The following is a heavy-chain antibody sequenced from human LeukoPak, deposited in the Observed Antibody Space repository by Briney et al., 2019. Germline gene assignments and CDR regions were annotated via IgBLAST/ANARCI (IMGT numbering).Heavy chain of an antibody. V-gene: IGHV4-30-4*08. CDR3: ASFPYYDFWSGQNWFDP. CDR2: IYFSEST. D-gene: IGHD3-3*01. CDR1: GGSISSGDYY. J-gene: IGHJ5*02. Sequence: PSETLSLTCTVSGGSISSGDYYWSWLRQPPGKVLKWIAYIYFSESTYYNPSLKSRVTISVDTSKNQFSLKLSSVTAADTAVYYCASFPYYDFWSGQNWFDPWGQGTLVTVSS.